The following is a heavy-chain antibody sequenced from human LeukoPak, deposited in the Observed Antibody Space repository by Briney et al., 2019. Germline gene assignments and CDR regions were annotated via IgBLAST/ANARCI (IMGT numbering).Heavy chain of an antibody. CDR3: ARGGYDYVWGSYRRNYYYYYMDV. J-gene: IGHJ6*03. Sequence: SETLSLTCTVSGGSISSYYWSWIRQTPGKGLEWIGYIYYSGSTNYNPSLKSRVTISVDTSKNQFSLKLSSVTAADTAVYYCARGGYDYVWGSYRRNYYYYYMDVWGKGTTVTVSS. V-gene: IGHV4-59*12. CDR2: IYYSGST. D-gene: IGHD3-16*02. CDR1: GGSISSYY.